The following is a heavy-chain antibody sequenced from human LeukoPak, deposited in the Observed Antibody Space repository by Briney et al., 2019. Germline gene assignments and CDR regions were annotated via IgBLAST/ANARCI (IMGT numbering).Heavy chain of an antibody. D-gene: IGHD3-10*01. CDR3: ARDYYGSGSYYRDPYYYYYYMDV. CDR2: ISYDGSNK. CDR1: GYSFSTYS. J-gene: IGHJ6*03. V-gene: IGHV3-30*03. Sequence: GGSLRLSCAASGYSFSTYSMNWVRQAPGKGLEWVAVISYDGSNKYYADSVKGRFTISRDNSKNTLYLQMNSLRAEDTAVYYCARDYYGSGSYYRDPYYYYYYMDVWGKGTTVTVSS.